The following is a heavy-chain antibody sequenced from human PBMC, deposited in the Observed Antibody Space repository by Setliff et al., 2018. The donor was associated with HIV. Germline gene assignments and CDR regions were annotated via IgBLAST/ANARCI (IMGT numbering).Heavy chain of an antibody. D-gene: IGHD3-10*01. Sequence: ASVKVSCKASGYTFTSYYLNWVRQAPGQGLEWMGIINPSGDSTKYAKKFQGRATMTRDTSTSTAYMELSSLRSEDTALYYCARYDHYYDSGSYYSDWYFDLWGRGTLVTVSS. CDR3: ARYDHYYDSGSYYSDWYFDL. V-gene: IGHV1-46*01. CDR2: INPSGDST. CDR1: GYTFTSYY. J-gene: IGHJ2*01.